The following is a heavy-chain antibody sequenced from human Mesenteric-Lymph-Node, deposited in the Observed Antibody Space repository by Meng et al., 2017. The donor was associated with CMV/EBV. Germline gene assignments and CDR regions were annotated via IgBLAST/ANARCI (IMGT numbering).Heavy chain of an antibody. CDR2: INTNTGNP. J-gene: IGHJ5*02. Sequence: KASGYTFTSYGISWVRQAPGQGLEWMGWINTNTGNPTYAQGFTGRFVFSLDTSVSTAYLQISSLKAEDTAVYYCARVYSSSWPRFDPWGQGTLVTVSS. D-gene: IGHD6-13*01. V-gene: IGHV7-4-1*02. CDR3: ARVYSSSWPRFDP. CDR1: GYTFTSYG.